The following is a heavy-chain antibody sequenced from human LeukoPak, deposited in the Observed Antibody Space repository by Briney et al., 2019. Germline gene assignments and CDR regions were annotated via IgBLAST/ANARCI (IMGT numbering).Heavy chain of an antibody. D-gene: IGHD2-2*01. J-gene: IGHJ6*02. V-gene: IGHV4-34*01. CDR2: INHSGST. Sequence: SETLSLTCAVYGGSFSGYYWSWIRQPPGKGLEWIGEINHSGSTNYNPSLKSRVTISVDTSKNQFSLKLSSVTAADTAVYYCARGFSLTSWQYYYGMDVCGQGTTVTVSS. CDR1: GGSFSGYY. CDR3: ARGFSLTSWQYYYGMDV.